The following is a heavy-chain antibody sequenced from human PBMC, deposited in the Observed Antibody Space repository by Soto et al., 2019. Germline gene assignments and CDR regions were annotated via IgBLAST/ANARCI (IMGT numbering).Heavy chain of an antibody. CDR2: INHSGST. CDR3: ARDKITGLFDY. Sequence: SETLSLTCAVYGGSFSGYYWTWIRQPPGTGLEWIGEINHSGSTNYNPSLKSRVTISVDTSKNQFSLKLTSVTAADTAVYYCARDKITGLFDYWCQGTLVNVSS. V-gene: IGHV4-34*01. CDR1: GGSFSGYY. D-gene: IGHD2-8*02. J-gene: IGHJ4*02.